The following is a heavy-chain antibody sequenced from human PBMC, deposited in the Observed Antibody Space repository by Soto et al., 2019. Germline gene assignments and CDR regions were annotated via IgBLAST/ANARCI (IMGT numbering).Heavy chain of an antibody. Sequence: PGGSLRLSCAASGFTFSSYAMSWVRQAPGKGLEWVSAISGSGGSTYYADSVKGRFTISRDNSKNTLYLQMNSLRAEDTAVYYCAKETNFGDYATRYPPYYYYYGVDVWGQGTTVTVSS. V-gene: IGHV3-23*01. D-gene: IGHD4-17*01. CDR3: AKETNFGDYATRYPPYYYYYGVDV. CDR1: GFTFSSYA. CDR2: ISGSGGST. J-gene: IGHJ6*02.